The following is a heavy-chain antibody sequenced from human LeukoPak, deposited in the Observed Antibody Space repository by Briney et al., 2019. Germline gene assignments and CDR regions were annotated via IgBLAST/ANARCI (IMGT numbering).Heavy chain of an antibody. Sequence: SETLSLTCAVYGGSFSGYYWSWIRQPPGKGLEWIGEINHSGSTNYNPSLKSRVTISVDTSKNQFSLKLSSVTAADTAVYYCARPASAVAVPDYWGQGTLVTVSS. J-gene: IGHJ4*02. CDR2: INHSGST. CDR3: ARPASAVAVPDY. V-gene: IGHV4-34*01. CDR1: GGSFSGYY. D-gene: IGHD6-19*01.